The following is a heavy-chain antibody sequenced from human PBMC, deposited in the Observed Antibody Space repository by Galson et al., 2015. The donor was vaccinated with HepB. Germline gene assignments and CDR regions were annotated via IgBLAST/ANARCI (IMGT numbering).Heavy chain of an antibody. Sequence: SVKVSCKASGYTFTSHPMHWVRQAPGQRLEWMGWINAVNGNTKYSQKFQGRVTITRDTSASTAYMELSSLRSEDTAVYYCARDRGDGYNSVPFDYWGQGTLVTVSS. V-gene: IGHV1-3*01. D-gene: IGHD5-24*01. CDR2: INAVNGNT. CDR1: GYTFTSHP. CDR3: ARDRGDGYNSVPFDY. J-gene: IGHJ4*02.